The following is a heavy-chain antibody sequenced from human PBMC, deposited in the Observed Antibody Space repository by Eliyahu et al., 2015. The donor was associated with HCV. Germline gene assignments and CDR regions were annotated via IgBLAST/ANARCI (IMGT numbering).Heavy chain of an antibody. Sequence: QVQLVQSGAEVKRPGASVKVSXXASGYSXTSYAXHWVRQAPGQSLEWMGWINGDSGDTRYSQMLQGRVTITRDTSASTAYMELNSLRSEDTAVYYCASHIWGAYHLDYWGQGTLVSVSS. J-gene: IGHJ4*02. D-gene: IGHD3-16*02. V-gene: IGHV1-3*01. CDR2: INGDSGDT. CDR3: ASHIWGAYHLDY. CDR1: GYSXTSYA.